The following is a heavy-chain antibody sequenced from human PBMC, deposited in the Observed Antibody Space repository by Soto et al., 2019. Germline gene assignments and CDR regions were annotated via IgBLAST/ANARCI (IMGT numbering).Heavy chain of an antibody. CDR2: INPNSGGT. CDR3: ARTPCFWSGYGMGANLSAP. J-gene: IGHJ5*02. D-gene: IGHD3-3*01. Sequence: ASVKVSCKASGYTFTGYYMHWVRQAPGQGLEWMGWINPNSGGTNYAQKFQGRVTMTRDTSIRTAYMELSRLSSDDTAVYYCARTPCFWSGYGMGANLSAPRGHGTTVPVSS. V-gene: IGHV1-2*02. CDR1: GYTFTGYY.